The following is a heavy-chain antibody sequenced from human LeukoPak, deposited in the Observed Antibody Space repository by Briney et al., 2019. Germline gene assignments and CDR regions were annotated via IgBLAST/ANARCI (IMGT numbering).Heavy chain of an antibody. V-gene: IGHV1-18*01. CDR2: ISAYNGNT. CDR3: ARAEPGSPDYGSGSYEGFPLDY. Sequence: GASVKVSCKASGYTFTSYGISWVRQAPGQGLEWMGWISAYNGNTNYAQKLQGRVTMTTDTSTSTAYMELRSLRSDDTAMYYCARAEPGSPDYGSGSYEGFPLDYWGQGTLVTVSS. J-gene: IGHJ4*02. CDR1: GYTFTSYG. D-gene: IGHD3-10*01.